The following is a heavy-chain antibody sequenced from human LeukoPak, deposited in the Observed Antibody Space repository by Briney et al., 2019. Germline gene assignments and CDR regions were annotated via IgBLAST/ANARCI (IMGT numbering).Heavy chain of an antibody. D-gene: IGHD6-6*01. J-gene: IGHJ4*02. V-gene: IGHV3-49*04. CDR2: IRNKAYGGTT. Sequence: GGSLRLSCTASGFTFGDYAMSWVRQAPGKGLEWVGFIRNKAYGGTTEYAVSVKGRFTISRDDSKSIAYLQMNSLKTEDTAVYYCTRLDSSSSHFDYWGQGTLVTVSS. CDR1: GFTFGDYA. CDR3: TRLDSSSSHFDY.